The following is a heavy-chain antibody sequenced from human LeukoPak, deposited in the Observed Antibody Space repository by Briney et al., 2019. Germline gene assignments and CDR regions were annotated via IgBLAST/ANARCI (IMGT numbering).Heavy chain of an antibody. V-gene: IGHV3-23*01. CDR3: ANEIRPNDY. CDR2: ISISGDTT. Sequence: GGSLRLSCAASGFTVSSNYMTWVRQAPGKGLEWVSAISISGDTTYYADAVKGRFTISRDNSKNTVYLQMNSLRAEDTAVYYCANEIRPNDYWGQGTLVTVSS. J-gene: IGHJ4*02. D-gene: IGHD4-17*01. CDR1: GFTVSSNY.